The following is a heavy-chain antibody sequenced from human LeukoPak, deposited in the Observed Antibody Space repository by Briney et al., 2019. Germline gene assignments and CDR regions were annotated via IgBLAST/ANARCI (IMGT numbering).Heavy chain of an antibody. CDR1: GFTFSSYW. CDR2: IKQDGSEK. V-gene: IGHV3-7*01. CDR3: ARDLRFLEWLLYGDAFDI. J-gene: IGHJ3*02. D-gene: IGHD3-3*01. Sequence: GGSLRLSCAASGFTFSSYWMSWVRQAPGKGGEGVANIKQDGSEKYYVDSVKGRFTISRDNAKNSLYLQMNSLRAEDTAVYYCARDLRFLEWLLYGDAFDIWGQGTMVTVSS.